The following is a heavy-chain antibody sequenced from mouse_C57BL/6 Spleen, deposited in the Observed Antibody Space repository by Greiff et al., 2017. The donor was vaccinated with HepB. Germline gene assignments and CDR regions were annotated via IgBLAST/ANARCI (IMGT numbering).Heavy chain of an antibody. J-gene: IGHJ4*01. V-gene: IGHV1-15*01. CDR1: GYTFTDYE. Sequence: QVQLQQSGAELVRPGASVTLSCKASGYTFTDYEMHWVKQTPVHGLEWIGAIDPETGGTAYNQKFKGKAILTADKSSSTAYMELRSLTSEDSAVYYCTEGYLRGAMDYWGQGTSVTVSS. D-gene: IGHD5-1*01. CDR3: TEGYLRGAMDY. CDR2: IDPETGGT.